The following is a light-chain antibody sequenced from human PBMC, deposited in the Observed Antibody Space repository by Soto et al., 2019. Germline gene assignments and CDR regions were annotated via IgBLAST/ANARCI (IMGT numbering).Light chain of an antibody. Sequence: DIQMTQSPSSLSASVGDTVTFTCRASQSISEYLNWYQQKPGKAPRPLIYAASNLDNGVPSRFSGSGSGTTFTLTIRSLQPEDFATYYCQQSYSFPRTFGQVTKAYIK. CDR2: AAS. V-gene: IGKV1-39*01. CDR1: QSISEY. CDR3: QQSYSFPRT. J-gene: IGKJ1*01.